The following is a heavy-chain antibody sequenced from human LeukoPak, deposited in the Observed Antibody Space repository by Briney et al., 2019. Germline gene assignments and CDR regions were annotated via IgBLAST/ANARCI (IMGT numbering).Heavy chain of an antibody. D-gene: IGHD6-19*01. CDR1: GGTFSSYA. Sequence: ASVKVSCKASGGTFSSYAISWVRQAPGQELEWMGGIIPIFGTANYAQKFQGRVTMTTDTSTSTAYMELRSLRSDDTAVYYCARLAVAGTFVDYWGQGTLVTVSS. V-gene: IGHV1-69*05. CDR2: IIPIFGTA. CDR3: ARLAVAGTFVDY. J-gene: IGHJ4*02.